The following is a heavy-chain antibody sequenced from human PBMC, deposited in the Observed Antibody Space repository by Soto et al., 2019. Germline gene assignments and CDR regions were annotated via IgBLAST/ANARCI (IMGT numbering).Heavy chain of an antibody. CDR1: GFTFSSYA. CDR2: ISGSGGST. D-gene: IGHD6-13*01. V-gene: IGHV3-23*01. Sequence: GGSLRLSCDASGFTFSSYAMGWVRQDPGNGLEWFYAISGSGGSTSYVDSVKGRFTISIDNFKNSLYLQMNSLRAEDSVVYYCAKSSRIAGNYGMDVWGQGTTVTVSS. J-gene: IGHJ6*02. CDR3: AKSSRIAGNYGMDV.